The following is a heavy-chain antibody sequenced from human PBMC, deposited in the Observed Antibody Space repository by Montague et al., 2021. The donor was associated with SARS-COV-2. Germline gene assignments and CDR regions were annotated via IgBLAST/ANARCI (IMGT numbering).Heavy chain of an antibody. CDR1: GGSINSHD. D-gene: IGHD3-16*02. J-gene: IGHJ4*02. Sequence: SETLSLTCTVSGGSINSHDWSWIRQSPGQGLEWIGYVYYRLSTKYNPSLKIRITISVETSKNQCYLKLTSVTAADAAVYYCAGANLVTFGGVIDLFELWGQGSLVTVSS. CDR2: VYYRLST. CDR3: AGANLVTFGGVIDLFEL. V-gene: IGHV4-59*11.